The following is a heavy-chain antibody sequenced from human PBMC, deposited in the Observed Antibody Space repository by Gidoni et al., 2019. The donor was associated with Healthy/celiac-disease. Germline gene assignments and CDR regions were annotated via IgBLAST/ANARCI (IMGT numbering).Heavy chain of an antibody. CDR2: IYYSGST. CDR1: GGSISSYY. CDR3: ARGGSIAAAGYLDY. V-gene: IGHV4-59*01. J-gene: IGHJ4*02. Sequence: QVQLQESGPGLVKPSETLSPTCTVSGGSISSYYWSWIRQPPGKGLEWIGYIYYSGSTNYNPSLKSRVTISVDTSKNQFSLKLSSVTAADTAVYYCARGGSIAAAGYLDYWGQGTLVTVSS. D-gene: IGHD6-13*01.